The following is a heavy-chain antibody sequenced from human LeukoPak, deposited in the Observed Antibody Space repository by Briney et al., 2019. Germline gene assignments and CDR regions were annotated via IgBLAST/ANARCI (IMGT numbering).Heavy chain of an antibody. V-gene: IGHV3-23*01. CDR2: IGGGGTDT. D-gene: IGHD2-8*02. CDR3: AKSPGYWAHDY. Sequence: AGGSLRLSCAASGFTFSSHGMSWVRQAPGKGLEWVSSIGGGGTDTYYADSVKGRFTISRDNSKNTLSLQMNSLRAEDTAVYYCAKSPGYWAHDYWGQGTLVTVSS. CDR1: GFTFSSHG. J-gene: IGHJ4*02.